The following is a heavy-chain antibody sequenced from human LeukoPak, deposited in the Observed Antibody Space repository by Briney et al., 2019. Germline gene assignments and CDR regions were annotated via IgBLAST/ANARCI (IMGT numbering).Heavy chain of an antibody. Sequence: SETLSLTCTVSGGSISSYYWSWIRQPPGKGLEWIGYIYYSGSTNYNPSLKSRVTISVDTSKNQFSPKLSSVTAADTAVYYCARGTGQWLRAVYYFDYWGQGTLVTVSS. D-gene: IGHD5-12*01. CDR2: IYYSGST. CDR1: GGSISSYY. J-gene: IGHJ4*02. CDR3: ARGTGQWLRAVYYFDY. V-gene: IGHV4-59*01.